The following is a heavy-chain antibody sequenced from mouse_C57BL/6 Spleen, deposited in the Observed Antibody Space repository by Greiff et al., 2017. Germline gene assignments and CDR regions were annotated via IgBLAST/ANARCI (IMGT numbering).Heavy chain of an antibody. Sequence: LMESGPGLVKPSQSLSLTCSVTGYSITSGYYWNWIRQLPGNKLEWMGYISYDGSNNYHPSLKNRISITRDTSKNQFFLKLNSVTTEDTATYYCAGSYSTYFDYWGQGTTLRVSS. CDR2: ISYDGSN. J-gene: IGHJ2*01. CDR3: AGSYSTYFDY. V-gene: IGHV3-6*01. D-gene: IGHD1-1*02. CDR1: GYSITSGYY.